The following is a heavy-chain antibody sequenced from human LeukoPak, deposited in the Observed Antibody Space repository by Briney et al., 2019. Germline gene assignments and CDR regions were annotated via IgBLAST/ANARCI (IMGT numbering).Heavy chain of an antibody. J-gene: IGHJ2*01. CDR3: AKALSSSFYYFDL. D-gene: IGHD3-16*02. CDR2: IYSGGST. Sequence: GGSLRLSCAASGFTVSSNYMSWVRQAPGKGLEWVSVIYSGGSTYYADSVKGRFTISRDNSRNTLYLQMNSLRAEDTAVYYCAKALSSSFYYFDLGGRGTLVTVSS. CDR1: GFTVSSNY. V-gene: IGHV3-53*01.